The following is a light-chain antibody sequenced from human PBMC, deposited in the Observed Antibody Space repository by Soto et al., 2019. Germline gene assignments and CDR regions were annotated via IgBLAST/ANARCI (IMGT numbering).Light chain of an antibody. CDR1: QSVSSY. Sequence: EIVLPQSPATLSLSPGASATLSCRASQSVSSYLAWYQQKPGQAPRLLIYDASNRATGIPARFSGSGSGTDFTLTISSLEPEDFAVYYCKQRSNWPGTVGTGNKVDNK. CDR2: DAS. J-gene: IGKJ3*01. V-gene: IGKV3-11*01. CDR3: KQRSNWPGT.